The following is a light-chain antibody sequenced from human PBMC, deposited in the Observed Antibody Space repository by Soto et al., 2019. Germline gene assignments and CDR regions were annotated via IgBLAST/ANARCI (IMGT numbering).Light chain of an antibody. Sequence: EIVMTQSPVALSVSPGERATLSCRASQAIRSDLAWYQQKPGQAPRLLISDVSTRATGIPARFNGSGSGTEFTLAIISLQFEDFAVYYCHQYNTWKLNCGGVTKVDIK. CDR2: DVS. CDR1: QAIRSD. CDR3: HQYNTWKLN. V-gene: IGKV3-15*01. J-gene: IGKJ4*01.